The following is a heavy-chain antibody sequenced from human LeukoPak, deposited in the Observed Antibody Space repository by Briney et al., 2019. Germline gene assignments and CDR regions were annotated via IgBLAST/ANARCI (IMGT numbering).Heavy chain of an antibody. D-gene: IGHD1-1*01. Sequence: GGSLRLSCAASGFTFSSFDMRWVRQPTGQGLEWVSTIGTASDIYYPGSVEGRFTLSRDNAKNSLYLQMNSLTAGDTAVYYCVRGPPRGKYYYMDVWGKGTTVTVSS. CDR2: IGTASDI. CDR1: GFTFSSFD. J-gene: IGHJ6*03. CDR3: VRGPPRGKYYYMDV. V-gene: IGHV3-13*01.